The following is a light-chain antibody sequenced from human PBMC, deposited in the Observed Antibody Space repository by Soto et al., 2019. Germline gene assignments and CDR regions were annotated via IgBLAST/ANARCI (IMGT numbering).Light chain of an antibody. CDR2: DSN. Sequence: EIVLTQSPATLSVSPEERVALSCRASQGIGSTLAWYRQQPGQAPGLLIYDSNIRATGVPARFSGTRSGTEFTLTISSLQSEDSAVYYCQQYHSWPAFGQGTKVDIK. V-gene: IGKV3-15*01. CDR3: QQYHSWPA. J-gene: IGKJ1*01. CDR1: QGIGST.